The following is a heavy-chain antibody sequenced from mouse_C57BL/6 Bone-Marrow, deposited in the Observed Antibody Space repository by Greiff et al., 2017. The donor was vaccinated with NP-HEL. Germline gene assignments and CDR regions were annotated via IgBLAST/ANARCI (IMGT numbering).Heavy chain of an antibody. CDR2: ILPGSGST. CDR3: ASPLWLRRRGNYFDY. J-gene: IGHJ2*01. V-gene: IGHV1-9*01. CDR1: GYTFTGYW. Sequence: VQLVESGAELMKPGASVKLSCKATGYTFTGYWIEWVKQRPGHGLEWIGEILPGSGSTNYNEKFKGKATFTADTSSNTAYMQLSSLTTEDSAIYYCASPLWLRRRGNYFDYWGQGTTLTVSS. D-gene: IGHD2-2*01.